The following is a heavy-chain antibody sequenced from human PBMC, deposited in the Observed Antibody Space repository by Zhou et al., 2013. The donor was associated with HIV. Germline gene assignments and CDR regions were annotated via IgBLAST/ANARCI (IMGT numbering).Heavy chain of an antibody. CDR2: INPILNTA. D-gene: IGHD5-12*01. CDR1: GGSFRSYS. J-gene: IGHJ4*02. V-gene: IGHV1-69*05. CDR3: ARDSGYDGIDDY. Sequence: QVQLVQSGAEVKKPGSSVKVSCKASGGSFRSYSISWVRQAPGQGLEWIGGINPILNTANYAQKFQGRVTITTDESTSTAYVELSSLISADTAVYYCARDSGYDGIDDYWGQGTLVTVSS.